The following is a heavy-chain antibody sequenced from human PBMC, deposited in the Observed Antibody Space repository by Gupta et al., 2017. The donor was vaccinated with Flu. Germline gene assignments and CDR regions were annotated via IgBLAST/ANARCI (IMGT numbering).Heavy chain of an antibody. CDR2: INTKTGNP. V-gene: IGHV7-4-1*02. Sequence: SGYSFTSFAMNWVRQAPGQGLEWRGWINTKTGNPTYAQGLTGRCDFSLDTSVNTAYLQISGLRVEDTAVYYCWREGGDRNWGQGTLVTVSS. CDR1: GYSFTSFA. CDR3: WREGGDRN. J-gene: IGHJ4*02. D-gene: IGHD3-16*01.